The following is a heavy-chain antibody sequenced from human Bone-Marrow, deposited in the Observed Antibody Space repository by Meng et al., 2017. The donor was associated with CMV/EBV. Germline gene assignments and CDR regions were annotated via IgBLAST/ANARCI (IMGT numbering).Heavy chain of an antibody. Sequence: GESLKISCAASGFTFSDYYMSWIRQAPGKGLEWVSYISSSGSTIYYADSVKGRFTISRDNDKNSLYLQMNSLRAEDTAVYYCVRLMAAHDAFDIWGQGTMVTVSS. CDR2: ISSSGSTI. CDR3: VRLMAAHDAFDI. CDR1: GFTFSDYY. J-gene: IGHJ3*02. D-gene: IGHD5-24*01. V-gene: IGHV3-11*04.